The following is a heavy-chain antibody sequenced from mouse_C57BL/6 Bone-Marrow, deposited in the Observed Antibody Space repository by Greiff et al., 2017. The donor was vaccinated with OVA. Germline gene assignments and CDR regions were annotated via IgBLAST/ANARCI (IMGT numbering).Heavy chain of an antibody. CDR3: ARYYPYAMDY. Sequence: EVKLQESGGGLVQPGGSLSLSCAASGFTFTDYYMSWVRQPPGKALEWLGFIRNKANGYTTEYSASVKGRFTISRDNSQSILYLQMNALRAEDSATYYCARYYPYAMDYWGQGTSVTVSS. J-gene: IGHJ4*01. CDR1: GFTFTDYY. CDR2: IRNKANGYTT. V-gene: IGHV7-3*01.